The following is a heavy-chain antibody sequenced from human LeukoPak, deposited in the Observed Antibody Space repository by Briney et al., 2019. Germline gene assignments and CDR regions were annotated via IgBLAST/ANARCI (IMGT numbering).Heavy chain of an antibody. CDR2: INAGNGNT. CDR1: GYTFTSYA. CDR3: ARASSGYSYAKLGPNYFDY. D-gene: IGHD5-18*01. Sequence: GASVKVSCKASGYTFTSYAMHWVRQAPGQRLEWMGWINAGNGNTKYSQKFQGRVTITRDTSASTAYMELSSLRSEDTAVYYCARASSGYSYAKLGPNYFDYWGQGTLVTVSS. J-gene: IGHJ4*02. V-gene: IGHV1-3*01.